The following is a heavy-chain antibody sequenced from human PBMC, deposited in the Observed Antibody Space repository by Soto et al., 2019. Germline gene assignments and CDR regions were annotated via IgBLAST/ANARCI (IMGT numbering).Heavy chain of an antibody. CDR2: INTDNGDA. CDR3: ARAGYCSSTSCPFDY. D-gene: IGHD2-2*01. CDR1: GYTFTSYS. J-gene: IGHJ4*02. V-gene: IGHV1-3*04. Sequence: ASVKVSCKASGYTFTSYSIHWVRQAPGQGLEWIGWINTDNGDAKYSQKFQGRVTITADESTSTAYMELSSLRSEDTAVYYCARAGYCSSTSCPFDYWGQGTLVTVSS.